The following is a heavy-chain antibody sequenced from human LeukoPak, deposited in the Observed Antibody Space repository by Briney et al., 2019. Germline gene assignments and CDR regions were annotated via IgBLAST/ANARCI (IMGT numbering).Heavy chain of an antibody. J-gene: IGHJ4*02. D-gene: IGHD3-10*01. CDR2: ISSSSSYI. CDR3: VRDKLNYYGSGSYYAFDY. CDR1: GFTFSSYS. Sequence: GGSLRLSCAASGFTFSSYSMNWVRQAPGKGLEWVSSISSSSSYIYYADAVKGRFTISRDNAKNSLYLQMNSLRAEDTAVYYCVRDKLNYYGSGSYYAFDYWGQGTLVTVSS. V-gene: IGHV3-21*01.